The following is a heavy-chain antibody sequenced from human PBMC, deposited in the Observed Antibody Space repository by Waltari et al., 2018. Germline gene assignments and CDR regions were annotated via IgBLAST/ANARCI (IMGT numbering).Heavy chain of an antibody. J-gene: IGHJ3*02. CDR2: INPNSGGT. CDR1: GYTFTGYY. V-gene: IGHV1-2*02. D-gene: IGHD3-3*02. CDR3: ARDPIFGVASPPHDAFDI. Sequence: QVQLVQSGAEVKKPGASVKVSCKASGYTFTGYYMHWVRQAPGHGLEWMGWINPNSGGTNYAQKFQGRVTMTRDTSISTAYMELSRLRSDDTAVYYCARDPIFGVASPPHDAFDIWGQGTMVTVSS.